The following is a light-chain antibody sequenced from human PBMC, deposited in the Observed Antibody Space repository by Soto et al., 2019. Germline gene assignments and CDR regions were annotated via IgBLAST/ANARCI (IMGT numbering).Light chain of an antibody. CDR2: DAS. CDR3: QQYDNLPLI. V-gene: IGKV1-33*01. CDR1: QDIRKY. Sequence: IQMTQSTSSLSASVGDRVTITCQATQDIRKYLNWYQQKPGKAPKLLIYDASSLETGVPSRFSGSGSGTDFTLTISSLQPEDFATYYCQQYDNLPLIFGQGTRLAIK. J-gene: IGKJ5*01.